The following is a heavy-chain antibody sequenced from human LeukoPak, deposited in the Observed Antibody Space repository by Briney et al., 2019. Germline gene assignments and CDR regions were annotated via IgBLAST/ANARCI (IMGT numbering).Heavy chain of an antibody. CDR2: IYYSGST. CDR3: ARVTRESGRRYYFDY. Sequence: SETLSLTCTVSGGSMSPYHWGWIRQPPGKGLEWTGYIYYSGSTNYNPSLKSRVTISVDTSKNQFSLKLSSVTAADTAVYYCARVTRESGRRYYFDYWGQGTLVTVSS. V-gene: IGHV4-59*01. J-gene: IGHJ4*02. D-gene: IGHD1-26*01. CDR1: GGSMSPYH.